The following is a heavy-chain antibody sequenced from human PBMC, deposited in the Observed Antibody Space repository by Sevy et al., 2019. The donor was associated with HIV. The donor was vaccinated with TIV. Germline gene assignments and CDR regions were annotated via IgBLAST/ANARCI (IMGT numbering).Heavy chain of an antibody. CDR2: IYSAHST. CDR3: ARGKLDYGDYYYFDY. CDR1: GFTFDNYA. V-gene: IGHV3-53*01. D-gene: IGHD4-17*01. Sequence: GGSLRLSCAASGFTFDNYAMNWVRQAPGKGLEWVSVIYSAHSTYYTDSVKGRFTISRDNSKNTLYLQMNSLRAEDTAVYYCARGKLDYGDYYYFDYWGQGTLVTVSS. J-gene: IGHJ4*02.